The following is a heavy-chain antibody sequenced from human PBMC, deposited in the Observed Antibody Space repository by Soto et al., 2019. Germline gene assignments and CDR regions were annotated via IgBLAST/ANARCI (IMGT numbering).Heavy chain of an antibody. CDR1: GGTFSSYT. V-gene: IGHV1-69*02. J-gene: IGHJ4*02. CDR2: IIPILGIA. D-gene: IGHD5-12*01. Sequence: ASVKVSCKASGGTFSSYTISWVRQAPGQGLEWMGRIIPILGIANYAQKFQGRVTITADKSTSTAYMELSSLRSEDTAVYYCARNSVYPVATMVRQLDYWGQGTLVTVSS. CDR3: ARNSVYPVATMVRQLDY.